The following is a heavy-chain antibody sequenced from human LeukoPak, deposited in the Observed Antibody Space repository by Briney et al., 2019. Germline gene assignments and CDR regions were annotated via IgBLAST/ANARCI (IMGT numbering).Heavy chain of an antibody. CDR2: IWYDGSNK. J-gene: IGHJ4*02. CDR3: AAIAVAGTASVGDFDY. CDR1: GFTFSSYG. V-gene: IGHV3-33*01. Sequence: GGSLRLSCAASGFTFSSYGMHWVRQAPGKGLEWVAVIWYDGSNKYYADSVKGRFTISRDNSKNTLYLQMNSLRAEDTAVYYCAAIAVAGTASVGDFDYWGQGTLVTVSS. D-gene: IGHD6-19*01.